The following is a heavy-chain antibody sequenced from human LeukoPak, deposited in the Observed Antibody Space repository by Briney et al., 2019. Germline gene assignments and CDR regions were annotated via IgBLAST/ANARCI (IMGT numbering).Heavy chain of an antibody. V-gene: IGHV3-23*01. CDR1: GFTFSSYA. Sequence: GRSLRLSCAASGFTFSSYAMSWVRQAPGKGLEWVSAISGSGGSTYYADSVKGRFTISRDNSKNTLYLQMNSLRAEDTAVYYCAKDLGRRQQLVTAYYYYGMDVWGQGTTVTVSS. CDR2: ISGSGGST. D-gene: IGHD6-13*01. CDR3: AKDLGRRQQLVTAYYYYGMDV. J-gene: IGHJ6*02.